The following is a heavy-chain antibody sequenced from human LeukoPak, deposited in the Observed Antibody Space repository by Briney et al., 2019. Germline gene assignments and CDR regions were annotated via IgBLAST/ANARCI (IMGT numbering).Heavy chain of an antibody. D-gene: IGHD3-10*01. Sequence: GGSLRLSCAASGFTFSSYAMSWVRQAPGKGLEWVSAISGSGGSTYYADSVKGRFTISRDNSKNTLYLQMNSLRAEDTAVYYCARDRNYGSGNLFDYWGQGTLVTVPS. CDR1: GFTFSSYA. CDR3: ARDRNYGSGNLFDY. V-gene: IGHV3-23*01. J-gene: IGHJ4*02. CDR2: ISGSGGST.